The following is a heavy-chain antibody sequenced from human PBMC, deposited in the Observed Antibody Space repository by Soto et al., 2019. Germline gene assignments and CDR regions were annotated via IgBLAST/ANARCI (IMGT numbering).Heavy chain of an antibody. CDR3: ARVITMVRGDPDYYYYYGMDV. J-gene: IGHJ6*02. Sequence: XETLSLTCAVSGCSISSSNWWSWVRQPPVKGLEWIGEIYHSGSTNYNPSLKSRVTISVDKSKNQFSLKLSSVTAADTAVYYCARVITMVRGDPDYYYYYGMDVWGQGTTVTVSS. D-gene: IGHD3-10*01. CDR1: GCSISSSNW. CDR2: IYHSGST. V-gene: IGHV4-4*02.